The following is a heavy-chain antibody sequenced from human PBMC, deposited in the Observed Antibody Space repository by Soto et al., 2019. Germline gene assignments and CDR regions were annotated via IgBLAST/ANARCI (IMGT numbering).Heavy chain of an antibody. J-gene: IGHJ5*02. CDR1: GGSISTSSYY. CDR3: ARHAILWVPAAIGP. V-gene: IGHV4-39*01. CDR2: IFYSGTT. D-gene: IGHD2-2*01. Sequence: SETLSLTCTVSGGSISTSSYYWGWIRQPPGKGLEWIGSIFYSGTTYYNPSLKSRVTISVDTSKNQFSLKLSSVTVADTAIYYCARHAILWVPAAIGPWGQGALVTVSS.